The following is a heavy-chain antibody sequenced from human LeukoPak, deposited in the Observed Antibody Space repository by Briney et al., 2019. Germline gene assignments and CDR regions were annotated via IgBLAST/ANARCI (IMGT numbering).Heavy chain of an antibody. CDR1: GFTFSSYS. D-gene: IGHD3-22*01. J-gene: IGHJ4*02. CDR2: ISSSSSYI. Sequence: PGGSLRLSCAASGFTFSSYSMNWVRQAPGKGPEWVSSISSSSSYIYYADSVKGRFTISRDNAKNSLYLQMNSLRAEDTAVYYCARDDSSGYFDYWGQGTLVTVSS. CDR3: ARDDSSGYFDY. V-gene: IGHV3-21*01.